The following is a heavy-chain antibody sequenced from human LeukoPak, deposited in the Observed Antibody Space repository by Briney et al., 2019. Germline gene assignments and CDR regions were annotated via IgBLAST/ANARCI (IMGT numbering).Heavy chain of an antibody. Sequence: SETLSLTCTVSGGSISTYYWTWIRQPPGKGLEYIGYIYYSGSTNHNPSLKSRVTISVDTSKNQFSLKLSSVTAADTAVYYCARGRYTFDYWGQGTLVTVSS. J-gene: IGHJ4*02. D-gene: IGHD1-1*01. V-gene: IGHV4-59*01. CDR2: IYYSGST. CDR1: GGSISTYY. CDR3: ARGRYTFDY.